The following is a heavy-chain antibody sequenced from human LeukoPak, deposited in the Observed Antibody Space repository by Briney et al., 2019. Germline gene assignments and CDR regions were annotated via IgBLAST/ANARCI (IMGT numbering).Heavy chain of an antibody. J-gene: IGHJ4*02. CDR3: ARDPGLRYFDWLSPTPYFDY. CDR1: GGSISSGGYY. CDR2: IYYSGST. V-gene: IGHV4-31*03. Sequence: PSETLSLTCTVSGGSISSGGYYWSWIRQHPGKGLEWIGYIYYSGSTYYNPSLKSRVTISVDTSKNQFSLKLSSVTAADTAVYYCARDPGLRYFDWLSPTPYFDYWGQGTLVTVSS. D-gene: IGHD3-9*01.